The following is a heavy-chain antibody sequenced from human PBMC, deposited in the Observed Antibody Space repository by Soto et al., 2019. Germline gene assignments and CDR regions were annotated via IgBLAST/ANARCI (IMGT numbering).Heavy chain of an antibody. Sequence: GGSLRLSCAASGFTFSSYAMSWVRQAPGKGLEWVSAISGSGGSTYYADSVKGRFTISRDNSKNTLYLQMNSLRAEDTAVYYCATTGESSGVFDYYYGMDVWGQGTTVTVS. V-gene: IGHV3-23*01. J-gene: IGHJ6*02. CDR3: ATTGESSGVFDYYYGMDV. CDR2: ISGSGGST. CDR1: GFTFSSYA. D-gene: IGHD2-15*01.